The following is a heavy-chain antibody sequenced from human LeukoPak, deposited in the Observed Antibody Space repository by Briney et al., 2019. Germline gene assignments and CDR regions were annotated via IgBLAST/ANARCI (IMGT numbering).Heavy chain of an antibody. V-gene: IGHV3-48*01. CDR3: ARDPSNYDSSGYYVDY. CDR2: ITSSGDTI. D-gene: IGHD3-22*01. Sequence: GGSLRLSCTTSVFPFSRYSMNWVRQAPGKGLEWVSYITSSGDTIYYADSVKGRFTISRDNAKNSVYLQMNSLRAEDTAVYYCARDPSNYDSSGYYVDYWGQGTLVTVSS. J-gene: IGHJ4*02. CDR1: VFPFSRYS.